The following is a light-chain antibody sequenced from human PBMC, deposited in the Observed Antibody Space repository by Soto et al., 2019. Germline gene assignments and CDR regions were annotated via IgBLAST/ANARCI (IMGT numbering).Light chain of an antibody. J-gene: IGKJ1*01. Sequence: IVMTQSPLSLSVTPGEPASISCRSSESLLHSIGYNYLDWYLQKPGQSPQLLIYLGSNRASGVPDRFSGSGSGREFTLKISRVEADDVGVYYCMQGLETPTFGQGTKVEIK. CDR3: MQGLETPT. CDR1: ESLLHSIGYNY. V-gene: IGKV2-28*01. CDR2: LGS.